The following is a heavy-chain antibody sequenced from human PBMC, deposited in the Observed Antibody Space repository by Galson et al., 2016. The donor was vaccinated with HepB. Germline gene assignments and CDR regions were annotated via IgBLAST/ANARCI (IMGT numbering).Heavy chain of an antibody. D-gene: IGHD3-3*01. CDR2: IYWEGGK. CDR3: AHTFTVFGVISRFGA. V-gene: IGHV2-5*02. CDR1: GFSLDTSGLG. Sequence: PALVKPTQTLTLTCTFSGFSLDTSGLGVTWIRQPPGKALEWLAVIYWEGGKHYSPSLESRLSVTKDTSENQVVLTLTNVDPGDTATYYCAHTFTVFGVISRFGAWGQGTLVTVSS. J-gene: IGHJ5*02.